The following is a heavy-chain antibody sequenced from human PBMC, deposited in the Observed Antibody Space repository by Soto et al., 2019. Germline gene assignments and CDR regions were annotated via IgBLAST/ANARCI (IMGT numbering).Heavy chain of an antibody. CDR2: INHSGST. CDR3: ARDCRFLEWFEYNWFDP. CDR1: GGSFSGYY. V-gene: IGHV4-34*01. J-gene: IGHJ5*02. Sequence: PSETLSLTCAVYGGSFSGYYWSWIRQPPGKGLEWIGEINHSGSTNYNPSLKSRVTISVDTSKNQFSLKLSSVTAADTAVYYCARDCRFLEWFEYNWFDPWGQGTLVTVSS. D-gene: IGHD3-3*01.